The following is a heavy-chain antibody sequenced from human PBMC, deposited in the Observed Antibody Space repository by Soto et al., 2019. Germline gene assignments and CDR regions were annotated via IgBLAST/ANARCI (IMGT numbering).Heavy chain of an antibody. Sequence: QEQLVQSGAEVKKPGASVKVSCKTSGFTFTNYNIHWVRQAPGEGLEWLGVMSPNSGASTYAQSLQGRVTMTSDTSTSTAFIELNSLTSDDTAVYYCIRRHVDKGYFKFWGQGTVVIVSS. D-gene: IGHD1-1*01. V-gene: IGHV1-46*03. CDR1: GFTFTNYN. CDR3: IRRHVDKGYFKF. CDR2: MSPNSGAS. J-gene: IGHJ1*01.